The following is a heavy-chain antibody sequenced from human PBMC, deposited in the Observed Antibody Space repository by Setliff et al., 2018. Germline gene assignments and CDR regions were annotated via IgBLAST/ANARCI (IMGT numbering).Heavy chain of an antibody. CDR2: IYYSGST. V-gene: IGHV4-30-4*08. D-gene: IGHD4-17*01. CDR1: GGSISSGDYY. J-gene: IGHJ4*02. Sequence: PSETLSLTCTVSGGSISSGDYYWSWIRQPPGKGLEWIGYIYYSGSTYYNPSLKSRVTISVDTSKNQFSLKLSSVTAADTAVYYCARGDGATVPFFDYWGQGTLVTVSS. CDR3: ARGDGATVPFFDY.